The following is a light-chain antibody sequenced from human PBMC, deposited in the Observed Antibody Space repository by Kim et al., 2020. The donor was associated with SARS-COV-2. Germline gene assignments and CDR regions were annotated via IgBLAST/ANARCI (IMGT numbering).Light chain of an antibody. V-gene: IGKV3-20*01. J-gene: IGKJ3*01. CDR3: RQYGGSPFT. Sequence: EIVLTQSPATLSLSPGERATLSCGASQSVSGNYLAWYQQKPGQAPRLLIFAASSRATGIPDRFSGSGSGTDFTLTISRLEPEDFAVYYCRQYGGSPFTFGPGTKVDIK. CDR2: AAS. CDR1: QSVSGNY.